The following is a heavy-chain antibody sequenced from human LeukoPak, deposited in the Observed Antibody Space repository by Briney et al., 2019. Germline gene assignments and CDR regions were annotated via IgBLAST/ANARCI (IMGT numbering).Heavy chain of an antibody. CDR2: VSWNSNFI. Sequence: PGGSLRLSCAASGFTFDDYAMHWVRQAPGKGLEWVSGVSWNSNFIEYADSVKGRFTISRDNAKNSLYLQMNSLRADDTALYYCAKDRGGFITAAFDYWGQGTLVTVSS. D-gene: IGHD6-13*01. CDR1: GFTFDDYA. J-gene: IGHJ4*02. V-gene: IGHV3-9*01. CDR3: AKDRGGFITAAFDY.